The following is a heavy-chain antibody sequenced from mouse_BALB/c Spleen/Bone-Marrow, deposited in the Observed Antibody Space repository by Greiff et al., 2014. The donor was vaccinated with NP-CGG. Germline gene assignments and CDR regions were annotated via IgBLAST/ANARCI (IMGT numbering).Heavy chain of an antibody. CDR1: GFNIKDTY. V-gene: IGHV14-3*02. Sequence: EVQRVESGAELVKPGASVKLSCTASGFNIKDTYMHWVKQRPEQGLEWIGRIDPANGNTKYDPKFQGKATITADTSSNTAYLQLSSLTSGDTAVYFGASYVYGYYFDYWGQGTPLTVSS. CDR2: IDPANGNT. D-gene: IGHD2-2*01. CDR3: ASYVYGYYFDY. J-gene: IGHJ2*01.